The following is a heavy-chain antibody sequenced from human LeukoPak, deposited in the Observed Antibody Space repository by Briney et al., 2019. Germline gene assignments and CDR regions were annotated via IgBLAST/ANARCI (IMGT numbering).Heavy chain of an antibody. Sequence: KSGGSLRLSCAASGFTFSSYDMHWVRQARGKGLEWVSSISSSSSYIYYADSVKGRFTISRDNAKNSLYLQMNSLRAEDTAVYYCARSYDSSGSFYWGQGTLVTAS. D-gene: IGHD3-22*01. J-gene: IGHJ4*02. CDR1: GFTFSSYD. CDR3: ARSYDSSGSFY. V-gene: IGHV3-21*01. CDR2: ISSSSSYI.